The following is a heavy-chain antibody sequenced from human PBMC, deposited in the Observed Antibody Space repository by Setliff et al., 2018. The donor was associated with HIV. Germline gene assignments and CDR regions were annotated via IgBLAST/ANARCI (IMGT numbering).Heavy chain of an antibody. J-gene: IGHJ3*02. CDR3: SLGYCSGGSCYSDPEVAFDI. Sequence: PGGSLRLSCAASGFTFSSHAMSWVRQAPGKGLEWISYISGTTNTIYYADSVKGRFTISRDNAMNTAYLQMNSLRGEDTALYYCSLGYCSGGSCYSDPEVAFDIWGQGTMVTVSS. CDR1: GFTFSSHA. D-gene: IGHD2-15*01. V-gene: IGHV3-48*03. CDR2: ISGTTNTI.